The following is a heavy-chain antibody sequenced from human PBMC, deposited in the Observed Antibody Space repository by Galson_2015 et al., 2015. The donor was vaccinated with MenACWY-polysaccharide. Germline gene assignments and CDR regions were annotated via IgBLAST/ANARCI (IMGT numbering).Heavy chain of an antibody. CDR3: VRGGAAASLLFVH. J-gene: IGHJ5*02. CDR2: TYYRSNWSS. Sequence: CAISGDSVSSNTAAWNWIRQSPSRGLEWLGRTYYRSNWSSDYALSVRGRITINADTSKNQFSLQLNSVTPEDTAVYYCVRGGAAASLLFVHSVHGTLVTVSS. V-gene: IGHV6-1*01. D-gene: IGHD2-15*01. CDR1: GDSVSSNTAA.